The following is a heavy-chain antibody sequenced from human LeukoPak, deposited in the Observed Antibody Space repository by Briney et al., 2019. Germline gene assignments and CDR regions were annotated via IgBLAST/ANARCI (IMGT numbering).Heavy chain of an antibody. J-gene: IGHJ4*02. D-gene: IGHD6-19*01. V-gene: IGHV3-30-3*01. Sequence: SLRLSCAASGFTFSSYAMHWVRQAPGKGLEWVAVISYDGSNKYYADSVKGRFTISRDNSKNTLYLQMNSLRAEDTAVYYCARGVPYSSGWYDLFDYWGQGTLVTVSS. CDR2: ISYDGSNK. CDR3: ARGVPYSSGWYDLFDY. CDR1: GFTFSSYA.